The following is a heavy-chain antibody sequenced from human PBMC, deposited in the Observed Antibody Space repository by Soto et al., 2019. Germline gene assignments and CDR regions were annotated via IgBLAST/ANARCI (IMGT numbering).Heavy chain of an antibody. CDR3: ARVRTVSGQPPADAFDI. CDR2: IYPGDSDT. Sequence: GESLKISCKGSGYSFTSYWIGWVRQMPGKGLEWMGIIYPGDSDTRYSPSFQGQVTISADKSISTAYLQWSSLKASDTAMYYCARVRTVSGQPPADAFDIWGQGTMVTVSS. V-gene: IGHV5-51*01. J-gene: IGHJ3*02. CDR1: GYSFTSYW. D-gene: IGHD2-15*01.